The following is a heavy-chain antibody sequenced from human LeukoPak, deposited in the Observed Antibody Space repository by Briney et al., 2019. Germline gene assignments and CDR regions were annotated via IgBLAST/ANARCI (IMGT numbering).Heavy chain of an antibody. Sequence: GGSLRLSCVASGFSFDDYGMFWVRQTPGKGLEWVSGISWNGGNIGYADSVKSRFTISRDNSKNTLYLQMNSLSAGDTAVYYCAKEGRGGFDIWGQGTMVTVSS. CDR1: GFSFDDYG. J-gene: IGHJ3*02. CDR2: ISWNGGNI. D-gene: IGHD3-16*01. V-gene: IGHV3-9*01. CDR3: AKEGRGGFDI.